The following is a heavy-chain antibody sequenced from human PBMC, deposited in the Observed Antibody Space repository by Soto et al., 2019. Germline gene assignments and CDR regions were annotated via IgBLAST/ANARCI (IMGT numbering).Heavy chain of an antibody. CDR1: GFSLSTGGVG. CDR3: AHSRCGGDCLQSYSSHYYYGMDV. D-gene: IGHD2-21*02. Sequence: QITLKESGPSLVKPTQTLTLTCTFSGFSLSTGGVGVGWIRQPPGKALEWLALIYWDDDKRYSPSLRSRHTVTKDTSKNHVVLTMTNMDPVDTATYYCAHSRCGGDCLQSYSSHYYYGMDVWGQGTTVTVSS. CDR2: IYWDDDK. J-gene: IGHJ6*02. V-gene: IGHV2-5*02.